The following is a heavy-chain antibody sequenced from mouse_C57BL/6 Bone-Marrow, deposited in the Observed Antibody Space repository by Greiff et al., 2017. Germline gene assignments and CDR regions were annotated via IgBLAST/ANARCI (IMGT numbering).Heavy chain of an antibody. J-gene: IGHJ4*01. Sequence: QVQLQQSGPGLVAPSPSLSISCTVSGFSLTSYGVDWVRQSPGKGLEWLGVIWGVGSTNYNSALKSRLSISKDNSKSQVFLKMNRMQTDDTAMYYCARIGTGTYAMDYWGQGTSVTVSS. CDR2: IWGVGST. CDR3: ARIGTGTYAMDY. V-gene: IGHV2-6*01. D-gene: IGHD4-1*01. CDR1: GFSLTSYG.